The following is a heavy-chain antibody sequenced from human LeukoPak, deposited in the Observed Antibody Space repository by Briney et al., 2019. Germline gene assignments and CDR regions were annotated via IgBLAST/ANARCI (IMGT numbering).Heavy chain of an antibody. J-gene: IGHJ4*02. V-gene: IGHV4-30-4*01. Sequence: NPSQTLSLTCTVSGGSISSDDSYWTWIRQPPGKGLEWTGYIHYSGSSYYTPSLKSRVTMSVDTSENQFSLKLTSATAADTAVYYCTRIDYGDFYFFDYWGQGTLVTVSS. CDR3: TRIDYGDFYFFDY. D-gene: IGHD4-17*01. CDR1: GGSISSDDSY. CDR2: IHYSGSS.